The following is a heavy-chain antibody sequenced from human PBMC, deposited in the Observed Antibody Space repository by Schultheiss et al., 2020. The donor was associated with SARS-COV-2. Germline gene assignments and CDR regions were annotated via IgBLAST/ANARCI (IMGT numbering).Heavy chain of an antibody. CDR3: TTVRHSSSYPHTLDY. D-gene: IGHD6-13*01. Sequence: GGSLRLSCAASGFTLSSYAMSWVRQAPGKGLEWVAGISGSGGSTHHADSVKGRFTISRDNSKNTLYLQMNSLKTEDTAVYYCTTVRHSSSYPHTLDYWGQGTLVTVSS. J-gene: IGHJ4*02. CDR2: ISGSGGST. CDR1: GFTLSSYA. V-gene: IGHV3-23*01.